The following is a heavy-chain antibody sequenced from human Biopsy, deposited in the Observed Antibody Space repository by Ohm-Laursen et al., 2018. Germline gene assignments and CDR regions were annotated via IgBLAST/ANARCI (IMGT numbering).Heavy chain of an antibody. CDR2: ISWDSGRI. V-gene: IGHV3-9*01. CDR3: AKDSGGSPSGELFH. CDR1: GFIFDDYA. Sequence: SSLRLSCAASGFIFDDYAMHWVRQAPGKGLEWVSGISWDSGRIDYADSVKGRFTISRDNAKNSLYLQMNSLRAEDTALYYCAKDSGGSPSGELFHWGQGNLVTVSS. D-gene: IGHD3-16*01. J-gene: IGHJ4*02.